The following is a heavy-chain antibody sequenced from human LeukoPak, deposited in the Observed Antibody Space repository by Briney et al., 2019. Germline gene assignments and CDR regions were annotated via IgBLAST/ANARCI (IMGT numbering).Heavy chain of an antibody. CDR3: AKGFRIAAAGGWFDP. Sequence: GGSLSLSCAASGFTFSDYYMSWIRQPPGKGLEWVSYISSSGSTIYYADSVKGRFAISRDNSKNTLYLQMNSLRAKDTAVYYCAKGFRIAAAGGWFDPWGQGTLVTVSS. CDR2: ISSSGSTI. J-gene: IGHJ5*02. CDR1: GFTFSDYY. D-gene: IGHD6-13*01. V-gene: IGHV3-11*01.